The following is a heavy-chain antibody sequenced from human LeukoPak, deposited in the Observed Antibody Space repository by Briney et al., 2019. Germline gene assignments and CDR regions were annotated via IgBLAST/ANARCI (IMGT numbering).Heavy chain of an antibody. CDR3: ARDGDY. CDR1: GGSISSSSYY. CDR2: IYYSGGST. Sequence: PSETLSLTCTVSGGSISSSSYYWGWIRQPPGKGLEWIGYIYYSGGSTNYNPSLKSRVTISADTSKNQFSLKLSSVTAADTAVYYCARDGDYWGQGTLVTVSS. V-gene: IGHV4-61*01. J-gene: IGHJ4*02.